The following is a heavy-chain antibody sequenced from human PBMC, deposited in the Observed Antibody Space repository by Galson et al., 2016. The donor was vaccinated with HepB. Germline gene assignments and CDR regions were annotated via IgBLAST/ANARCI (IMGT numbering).Heavy chain of an antibody. CDR1: GFTFSSYS. Sequence: SLRLSCAASGFTFSSYSMNWVRQAPGKGLEWVSYINPSSSSTHYADSVKGRFIISRDNAKNSLYLQMDSLRDEDTAVYYCARPLYYYSSGYHQYFQYWGHGTLVTASS. J-gene: IGHJ1*01. D-gene: IGHD3-22*01. CDR2: INPSSSST. CDR3: ARPLYYYSSGYHQYFQY. V-gene: IGHV3-48*02.